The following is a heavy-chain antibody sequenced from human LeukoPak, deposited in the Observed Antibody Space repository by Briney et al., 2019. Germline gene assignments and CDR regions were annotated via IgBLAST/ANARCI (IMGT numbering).Heavy chain of an antibody. D-gene: IGHD2/OR15-2a*01. CDR2: IYYSGST. J-gene: IGHJ5*02. Sequence: SETLSLTCTVSGGSINSYYWSWIRQPPGKGLEWIGYIYYSGSTNYNPSLKSRVTISVDTSKNQFSLKLSSVTAADTAVYYCARFYTSWFDPWGQGTLVTVSS. CDR1: GGSINSYY. V-gene: IGHV4-59*01. CDR3: ARFYTSWFDP.